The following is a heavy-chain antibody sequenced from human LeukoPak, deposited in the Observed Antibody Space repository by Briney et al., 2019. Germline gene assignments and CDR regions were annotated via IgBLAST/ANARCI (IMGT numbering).Heavy chain of an antibody. CDR1: GFTFSSYA. CDR2: INNDGSGT. V-gene: IGHV3-74*01. CDR3: VRGGESTWS. J-gene: IGHJ5*02. Sequence: PGGSLRLSCAASGFTFSSYAMSWVRQAPGKGPVWVSRINNDGSGTTCADSVKGRFTISRDDAKNTLYLQMNSLRAEDTAVYYCVRGGESTWSWGQGTLVTVSS. D-gene: IGHD2-15*01.